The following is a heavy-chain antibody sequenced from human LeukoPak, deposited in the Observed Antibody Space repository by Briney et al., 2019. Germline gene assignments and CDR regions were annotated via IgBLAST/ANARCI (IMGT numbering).Heavy chain of an antibody. V-gene: IGHV1-2*02. CDR1: GYTFTDYH. CDR3: ATLMAHLDY. Sequence: ASVKVSCKAFGYTFTDYHMHWVRQAPGQGLEWMGWFNPNSGDTNYAQKFQGRVTMTRDTTISTAYMELSRLRSDDTAVFYCATLMAHLDYWGQGTLVTVSS. CDR2: FNPNSGDT. D-gene: IGHD2-8*01. J-gene: IGHJ4*02.